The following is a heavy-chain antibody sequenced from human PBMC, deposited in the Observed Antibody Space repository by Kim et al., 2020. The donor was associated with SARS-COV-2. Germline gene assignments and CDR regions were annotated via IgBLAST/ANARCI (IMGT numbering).Heavy chain of an antibody. J-gene: IGHJ4*02. Sequence: ANYAQKFQGRVTITADESTSTAYMELSSLRSEDTAVYYCARVSGSYRVDYWGQGTLVTVSS. CDR2: A. D-gene: IGHD1-26*01. V-gene: IGHV1-69*01. CDR3: ARVSGSYRVDY.